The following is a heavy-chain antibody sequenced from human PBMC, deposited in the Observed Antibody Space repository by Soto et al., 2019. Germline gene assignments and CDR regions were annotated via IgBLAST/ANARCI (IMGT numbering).Heavy chain of an antibody. CDR1: GFTFSSYA. CDR3: AKLGHNEDRYSVYYYYYMDV. Sequence: PGGSLRLSCAASGFTFSSYAMSWVRKAPGKGLEWVSVISGSGGTTYYADSVKGRFTISRDNSNSTLYLQMNSLRAEDTAVYYCAKLGHNEDRYSVYYYYYMDVWGKGTTVTVSS. J-gene: IGHJ6*03. D-gene: IGHD2-21*01. CDR2: ISGSGGTT. V-gene: IGHV3-23*01.